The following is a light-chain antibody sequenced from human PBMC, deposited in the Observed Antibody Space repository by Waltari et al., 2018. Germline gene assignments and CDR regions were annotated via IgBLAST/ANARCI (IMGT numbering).Light chain of an antibody. Sequence: QSALTQPASVSGPPGQSITLSCSGTDSDVGAYDFAPWSQQPPGNPPHLVIYEDSNRPSGISNRISASKSGTTTSLTISGLQAEDEADDYCSSYTTSSAPGVFGAGTRVTVL. CDR2: EDS. J-gene: IGLJ1*01. CDR3: SSYTTSSAPGV. CDR1: DSDVGAYDF. V-gene: IGLV2-14*01.